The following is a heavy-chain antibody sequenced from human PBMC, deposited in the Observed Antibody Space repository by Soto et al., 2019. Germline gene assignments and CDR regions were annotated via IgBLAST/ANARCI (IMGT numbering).Heavy chain of an antibody. CDR1: GFTFSSYA. J-gene: IGHJ4*02. Sequence: GGSLRLSCAASGFTFSSYAMHWVRQAPGKGLEWVAVISYDGSNKYYADSVKGRFTISRDNSKNTLYLQMNSLRAEDTAVYYCARDRSDYYDSSGYFDYWGQGTLVTVSS. CDR2: ISYDGSNK. V-gene: IGHV3-30-3*01. D-gene: IGHD3-22*01. CDR3: ARDRSDYYDSSGYFDY.